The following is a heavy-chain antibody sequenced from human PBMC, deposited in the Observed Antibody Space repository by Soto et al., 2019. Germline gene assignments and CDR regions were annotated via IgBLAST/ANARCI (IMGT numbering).Heavy chain of an antibody. J-gene: IGHJ5*02. D-gene: IGHD3-10*01. CDR3: ARDGVPLYYYGSGNNWFDP. CDR2: IYHSGST. Sequence: SETLSLTCAVSGYSISSGYYWGWIRQPPGKGLEWIGSIYHSGSTYYNPSLKSRVTISVDTSKNQFSLKLSSVTAADTAVYYCARDGVPLYYYGSGNNWFDPWGQGTLVTVSS. CDR1: GYSISSGYY. V-gene: IGHV4-38-2*02.